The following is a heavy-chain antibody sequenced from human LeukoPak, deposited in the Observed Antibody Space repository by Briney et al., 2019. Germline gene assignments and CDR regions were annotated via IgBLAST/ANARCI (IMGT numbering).Heavy chain of an antibody. D-gene: IGHD1-1*01. CDR2: IRYDGSNK. CDR1: GFTFSSYG. V-gene: IGHV3-30*02. J-gene: IGHJ4*02. CDR3: AKAPRGTAVDFDY. Sequence: XGSLRLSCAASGFTFSSYGMHWVRQAPGKGLEGVAFIRYDGSNKYYADSVKGRFTISRDNSKNTLYLQMNSLRAEDTAVYYCAKAPRGTAVDFDYWGQGTLVTVSS.